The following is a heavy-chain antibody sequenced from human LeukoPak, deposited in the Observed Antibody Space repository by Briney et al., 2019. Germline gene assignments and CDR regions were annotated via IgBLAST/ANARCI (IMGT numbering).Heavy chain of an antibody. V-gene: IGHV3-21*01. D-gene: IGHD5-18*01. Sequence: GGSLRLSCAASLFNFRNYGIHWVRQAPGNGLEWVSSITNSRYIYDTDSVKGRFIISRDNAKNSLYLQMDGLRAEETAVYYGARGGGYSYGTFFDYWRQGSLVTVSA. CDR3: ARGGGYSYGTFFDY. CDR2: ITNSRYI. J-gene: IGHJ4*02. CDR1: LFNFRNYG.